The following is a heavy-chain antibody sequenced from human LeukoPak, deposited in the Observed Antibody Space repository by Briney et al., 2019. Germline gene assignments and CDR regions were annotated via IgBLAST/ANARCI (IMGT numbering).Heavy chain of an antibody. CDR1: GDIFTNYG. Sequence: ASVKVSCKTSGDIFTNYGTIWVRRAPGQGLEWIGWISGRNGNTNYAQKFQDRVIMTTDTITSTAYMELRSLRFDDTAVYYCARGGRNSPATLAFEIWGQGTTVTVSS. V-gene: IGHV1-18*01. J-gene: IGHJ3*02. CDR3: ARGGRNSPATLAFEI. CDR2: ISGRNGNT. D-gene: IGHD3-16*01.